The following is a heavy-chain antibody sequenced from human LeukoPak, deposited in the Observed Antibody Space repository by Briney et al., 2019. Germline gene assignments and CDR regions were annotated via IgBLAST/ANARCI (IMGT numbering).Heavy chain of an antibody. CDR1: GGTISSYY. CDR2: IYYSGST. J-gene: IGHJ5*02. CDR3: ARDHGYIAAADNNWFDP. D-gene: IGHD6-13*01. V-gene: IGHV4-59*01. Sequence: SETLSLTCTVSGGTISSYYWSWIRQPPGKGLEWIGYIYYSGSTNYNPSLKGRVTISVDTSKNQFSLKLSSVTAADTAVYYCARDHGYIAAADNNWFDPWGQGTLVTVSS.